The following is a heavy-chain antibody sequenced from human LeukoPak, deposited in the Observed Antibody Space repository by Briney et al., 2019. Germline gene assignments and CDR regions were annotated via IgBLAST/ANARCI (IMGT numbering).Heavy chain of an antibody. CDR2: ISYDGSNK. J-gene: IGHJ4*02. D-gene: IGHD6-13*01. CDR1: GFTFSSYA. CDR3: ARDLTGYSSSWYGCVDY. V-gene: IGHV3-30-3*01. Sequence: GGSLRLSCAASGFTFSSYAMHWVRQAPGKGLEWVAVISYDGSNKYYADSVKGRFTISRDNSKNTLYLQMNSLRAEDTAVYYCARDLTGYSSSWYGCVDYWGQGTLVTVSS.